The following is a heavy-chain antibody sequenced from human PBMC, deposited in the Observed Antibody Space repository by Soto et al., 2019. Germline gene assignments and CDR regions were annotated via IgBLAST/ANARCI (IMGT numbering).Heavy chain of an antibody. V-gene: IGHV3-7*01. CDR3: VRTLFRGPFDF. CDR2: INQDGSEK. CDR1: GFTFSDYW. Sequence: GGSVRLSCAASGFTFSDYWMSWVRQAPGKGLEWVAIINQDGSEKYYVDSVKGRFTISRDNAKNSLYLQMNSLRAEDTAVVYCVRTLFRGPFDFWDQGTMVTVSS. D-gene: IGHD2-21*01. J-gene: IGHJ3*01.